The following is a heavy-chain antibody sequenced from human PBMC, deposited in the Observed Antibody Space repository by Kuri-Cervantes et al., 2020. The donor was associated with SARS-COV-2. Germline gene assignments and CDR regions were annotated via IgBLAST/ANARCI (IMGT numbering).Heavy chain of an antibody. J-gene: IGHJ6*02. CDR3: ARHGAVVGGYYYPMDV. D-gene: IGHD6-19*01. V-gene: IGHV4-39*01. Sequence: SETLSLTCTVYGGSISGYYWGWIRQPPGKGLEWIGSIYYSGTTYYNPSLKSRVTISIDTSKNQFSLELNSVTAADTSVYYCARHGAVVGGYYYPMDVWGQGTRVTVP. CDR2: IYYSGTT. CDR1: GGSISGYY.